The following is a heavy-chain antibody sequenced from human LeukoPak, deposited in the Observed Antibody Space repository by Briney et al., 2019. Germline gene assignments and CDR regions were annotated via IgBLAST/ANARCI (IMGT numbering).Heavy chain of an antibody. V-gene: IGHV1-46*01. CDR1: GYTFTSYY. J-gene: IGHJ3*02. D-gene: IGHD3-22*01. CDR3: ASTSFLGLEVITDAFDI. CDR2: INPSGGST. Sequence: ASVKVSCKASGYTFTSYYMHWVRQAPGQGLEWMGIINPSGGSTSYAQKFQGRVTTTRDTSTSTVYMELSSLRSEDTAVYYCASTSFLGLEVITDAFDIWGQGTMVTVSS.